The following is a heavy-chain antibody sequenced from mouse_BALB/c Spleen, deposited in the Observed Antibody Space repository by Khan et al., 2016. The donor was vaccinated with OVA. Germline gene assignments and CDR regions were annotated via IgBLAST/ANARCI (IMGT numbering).Heavy chain of an antibody. CDR1: GYTFTSYW. J-gene: IGHJ2*01. CDR3: TTWLCTTAFLFDY. CDR2: ISPSTGYT. Sequence: QVQLQQSGAELAKPGASVKMSCKASGYTFTSYWLHWVKQRPGQGLEWIGYISPSTGYTEYNQKFKDRSTLTADTSSSTAYMHMTGLPSEDSAVYYCTTWLCTTAFLFDYWGQGAPLTVSS. V-gene: IGHV1-7*01. D-gene: IGHD1-2*01.